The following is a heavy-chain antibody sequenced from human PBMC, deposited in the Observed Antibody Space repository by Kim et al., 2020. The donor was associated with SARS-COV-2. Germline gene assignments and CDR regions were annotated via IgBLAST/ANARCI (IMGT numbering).Heavy chain of an antibody. D-gene: IGHD2-15*01. Sequence: GGSLRLSCAASGFTFSTYEMNWVRQAPGKGLEWVSYISSSGSTIYYADSVKGRFTISRDNAKNSLYLQMNSLRAEDTAVYYCARATHNLSPDYWGQGTLVTVSS. CDR3: ARATHNLSPDY. V-gene: IGHV3-48*03. CDR2: ISSSGSTI. J-gene: IGHJ4*02. CDR1: GFTFSTYE.